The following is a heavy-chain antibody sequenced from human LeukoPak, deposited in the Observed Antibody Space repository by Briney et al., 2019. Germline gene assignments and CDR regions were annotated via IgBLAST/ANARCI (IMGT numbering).Heavy chain of an antibody. CDR3: TTEGYCSGGNCYSFDY. V-gene: IGHV3-15*01. CDR1: GFTFSSAW. CDR2: IKSKTDGGTT. Sequence: GGSLRLSCAASGFTFSSAWMTWVRQAPGKGLEWVARIKSKTDGGTTHYAAPVKGRFTISRDDSKNTVYLQMNSLKTEDTAVYYCTTEGYCSGGNCYSFDYWGQGTLVTVSS. D-gene: IGHD2-15*01. J-gene: IGHJ4*02.